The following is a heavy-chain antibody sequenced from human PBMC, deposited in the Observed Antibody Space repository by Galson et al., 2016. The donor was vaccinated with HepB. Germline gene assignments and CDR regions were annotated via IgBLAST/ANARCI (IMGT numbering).Heavy chain of an antibody. CDR2: VSGDGDNQ. J-gene: IGHJ5*01. CDR3: AKAGSAIWYKWYDS. D-gene: IGHD6-19*01. Sequence: SLRLSCAASGFTFNTFGMHWVRQAPGKGLQWVALVSGDGDNQFYTDSVKGRFTISRDNSKNMLYLQMNNLRPEDTAVYYCAKAGSAIWYKWYDSLGQGNLVTVSS. V-gene: IGHV3-30*18. CDR1: GFTFNTFG.